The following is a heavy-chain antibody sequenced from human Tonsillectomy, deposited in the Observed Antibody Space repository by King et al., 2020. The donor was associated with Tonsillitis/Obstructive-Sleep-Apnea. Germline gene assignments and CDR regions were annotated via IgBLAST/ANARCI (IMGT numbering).Heavy chain of an antibody. CDR1: GYSFTSYW. CDR3: ARIEPKIRSYMN. J-gene: IGHJ4*02. D-gene: IGHD1-26*01. V-gene: IGHV5-51*01. Sequence: QLVQSGAEVKKPGESLKISCKGSGYSFTSYWIGWVRQMHGKGLEWMGLIYPGDSNTRYNPSFKGQVTISADKSISTAYLQWSSLKASDTAMYYCARIEPKIRSYMNWGQGTLVTVSS. CDR2: IYPGDSNT.